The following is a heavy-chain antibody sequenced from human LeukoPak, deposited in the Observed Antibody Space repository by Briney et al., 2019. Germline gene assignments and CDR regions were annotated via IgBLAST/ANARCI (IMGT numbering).Heavy chain of an antibody. V-gene: IGHV4-59*08. D-gene: IGHD5-12*01. J-gene: IGHJ4*01. CDR1: GDSIRSYY. CDR2: IYYTGST. Sequence: TSETLSLTCTVSGDSIRSYYWNWIRRPPGKRVEWIGYIYYTGSTSYNPSLKSRVTIPLDTSKSQFSLRLTSVTAADTAVYYCASHGSSGHDPLTWGQGTLVTVSS. CDR3: ASHGSSGHDPLT.